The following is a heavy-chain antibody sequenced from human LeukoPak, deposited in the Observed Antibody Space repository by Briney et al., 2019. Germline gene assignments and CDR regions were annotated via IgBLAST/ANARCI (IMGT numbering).Heavy chain of an antibody. V-gene: IGHV3-74*01. CDR3: ARCSTSCYDI. CDR2: ISGDGSSA. D-gene: IGHD2-2*01. Sequence: PGGSLRLSCAASGSTFSDQYMDWVRQAPGKGLVWVSRISGDGSSASYADSVKGRFTISRDNAKNTLYLQMNSLRADDTAVYYCARCSTSCYDIWGQGTMVTVSS. J-gene: IGHJ3*02. CDR1: GSTFSDQY.